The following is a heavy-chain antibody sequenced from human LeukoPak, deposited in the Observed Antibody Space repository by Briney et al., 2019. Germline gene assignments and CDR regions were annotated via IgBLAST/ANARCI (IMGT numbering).Heavy chain of an antibody. CDR3: ARERYDSSGRAFDY. V-gene: IGHV1-69*13. D-gene: IGHD3-22*01. CDR1: GYTFTSYG. Sequence: GASVKVSCKASGYTFTSYGISWVRQAPGQGLEWMGGIIPIFGTANYAQKFQGRVTITADESTSTAYMELSSLRSEDTAVYYCARERYDSSGRAFDYWGQGTLVTVSS. CDR2: IIPIFGTA. J-gene: IGHJ4*02.